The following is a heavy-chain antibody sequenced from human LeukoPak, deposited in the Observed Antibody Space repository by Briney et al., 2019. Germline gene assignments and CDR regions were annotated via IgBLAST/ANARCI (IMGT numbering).Heavy chain of an antibody. CDR3: ARDGPSSSHYSHYYYYMDV. CDR1: GFTFSSYS. D-gene: IGHD6-6*01. CDR2: ISSSSSTI. V-gene: IGHV3-48*01. J-gene: IGHJ6*03. Sequence: GGSLRLSCAASGFTFSSYSMNWVRQAPGKGLEWVSYISSSSSTIYYADSVKGRFTISRDNAKNSLYLQMNSLRAEDTAVYYCARDGPSSSHYSHYYYYMDVWGKGTTVTVSS.